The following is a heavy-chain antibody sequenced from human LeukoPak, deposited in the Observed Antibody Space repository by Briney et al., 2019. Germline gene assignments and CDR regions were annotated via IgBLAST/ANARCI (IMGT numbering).Heavy chain of an antibody. D-gene: IGHD1-26*01. Sequence: GGSLRLSCAASGFTFSSYSLNWVRQAPGKGLEWVSVIYSGGSTYYADSVKGRFTISRDNSKNTLYLQMNSLRAEDTAVYYCASGSYCDYWGQGTLVTVSS. V-gene: IGHV3-53*01. J-gene: IGHJ4*02. CDR1: GFTFSSYS. CDR3: ASGSYCDY. CDR2: IYSGGST.